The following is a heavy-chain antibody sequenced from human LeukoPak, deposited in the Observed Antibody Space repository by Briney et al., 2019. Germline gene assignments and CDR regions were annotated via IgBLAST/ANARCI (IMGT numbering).Heavy chain of an antibody. CDR1: GFTFSTYG. V-gene: IGHV3-30*02. CDR3: AELGITMIGGV. J-gene: IGHJ6*04. D-gene: IGHD3-10*02. CDR2: VRYDGKK. Sequence: GGSLRLSCAASGFTFSTYGMHWVRQAPGKGLEWVAFVRYDGKKYYTNSVKGRFTISRDNAKNSLYLQMNSLRAEDTAVYYCAELGITMIGGVWGKGTTVTISS.